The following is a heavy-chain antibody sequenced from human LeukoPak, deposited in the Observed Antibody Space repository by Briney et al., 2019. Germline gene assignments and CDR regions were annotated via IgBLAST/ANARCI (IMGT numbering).Heavy chain of an antibody. D-gene: IGHD3-10*01. CDR2: IYHSGST. V-gene: IGHV4-30-2*01. J-gene: IGHJ5*02. Sequence: PSETLSLTCAVSGGSISSGGYSWSWIRQPPGKGLEWIGYIYHSGSTYYNPSLKSRVTISVDRSKNQFSLKLSSVTAADTAVYYCARDARDMVRGVIAYNWFDPWGQGTLVTVSS. CDR1: GGSISSGGYS. CDR3: ARDARDMVRGVIAYNWFDP.